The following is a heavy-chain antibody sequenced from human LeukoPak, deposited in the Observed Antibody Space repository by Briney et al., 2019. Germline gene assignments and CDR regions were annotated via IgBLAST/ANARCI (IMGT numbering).Heavy chain of an antibody. V-gene: IGHV1-2*02. CDR3: AKDRYGDYVYYAMDV. Sequence: ASVKVSCKASGYIFTDYYMHWVRQAPGQGLEWMGWINPNSGDTNFAQRFQGRVTMTRDTSINTAYMQLSGLTSDDTAVYYCAKDRYGDYVYYAMDVWGKGTTVTVSS. D-gene: IGHD4-17*01. CDR1: GYIFTDYY. CDR2: INPNSGDT. J-gene: IGHJ6*04.